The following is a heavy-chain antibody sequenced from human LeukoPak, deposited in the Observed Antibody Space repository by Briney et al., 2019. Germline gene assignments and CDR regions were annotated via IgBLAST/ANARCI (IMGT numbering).Heavy chain of an antibody. V-gene: IGHV3-11*04. D-gene: IGHD1-26*01. J-gene: IGHJ4*02. CDR3: AREGGEWELLRTFDY. Sequence: GRSLRLSCAASGFTFSDYYMSWIRQAPGKGLEWVSYISRSSSTIYYADSVKGRFTISRDNAKNSLYLQMNSLRAEDTAVYYCAREGGEWELLRTFDYWGQGTLVTVSS. CDR1: GFTFSDYY. CDR2: ISRSSSTI.